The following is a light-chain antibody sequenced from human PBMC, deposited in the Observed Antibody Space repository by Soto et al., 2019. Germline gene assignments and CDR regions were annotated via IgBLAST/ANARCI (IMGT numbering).Light chain of an antibody. V-gene: IGKV3D-11*01. Sequence: EIVLSQSPSTLSLSPRERANLSCRASQGITNSRLAWYQQKPGQAPRLLIYDASKRATGIPARFSGSGSGTDFTLTISSLEPEDFAGYYCQLCSNWLISFCQVSRL. CDR1: QGITNSR. CDR2: DAS. CDR3: QLCSNWLIS. J-gene: IGKJ5*01.